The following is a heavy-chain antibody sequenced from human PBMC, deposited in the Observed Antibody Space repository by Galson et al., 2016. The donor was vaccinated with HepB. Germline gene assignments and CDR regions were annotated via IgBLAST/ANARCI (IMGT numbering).Heavy chain of an antibody. J-gene: IGHJ4*02. CDR1: GFTFSSYA. Sequence: SLRLSCAASGFTFSSYAMNWVRQAPGKGLECVSGISGSGGYTNYADSVQGRFTVSRDNSKNTLYLQLNSLRPEDTAVYYCARAHMGLYYFDYWGQGTLVTVSP. V-gene: IGHV3-23*01. CDR3: ARAHMGLYYFDY. CDR2: ISGSGGYT.